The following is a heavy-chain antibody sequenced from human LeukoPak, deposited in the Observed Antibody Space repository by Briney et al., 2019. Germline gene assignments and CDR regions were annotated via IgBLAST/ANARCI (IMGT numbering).Heavy chain of an antibody. Sequence: PSETLSLTCAVYGGSFSDYYWSWIRQPPGKGLEWIGEINHSGSTNNNPSLKSRVTISVDTSKNQFTLKLSSVTAADTAVYYCARGLGTGKQHRRGYFDLWGRGTLVTVSS. D-gene: IGHD7-27*01. CDR2: INHSGST. CDR3: ARGLGTGKQHRRGYFDL. J-gene: IGHJ2*01. V-gene: IGHV4-34*01. CDR1: GGSFSDYY.